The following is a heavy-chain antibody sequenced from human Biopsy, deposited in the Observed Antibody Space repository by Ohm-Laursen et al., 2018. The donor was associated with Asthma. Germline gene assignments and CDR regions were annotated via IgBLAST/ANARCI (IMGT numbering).Heavy chain of an antibody. CDR3: ARGYSTSWYFGY. D-gene: IGHD6-13*01. CDR2: ISSRGSNI. Sequence: SLRLSCAASGFTFRDYYMTWIRQAPGKGLEWVAYISSRGSNIFYADSVEGRFTISRDNAKKSLFLEMNSLTVEDTAMYFCARGYSTSWYFGYWGQGTLVTVSS. CDR1: GFTFRDYY. V-gene: IGHV3-11*01. J-gene: IGHJ4*02.